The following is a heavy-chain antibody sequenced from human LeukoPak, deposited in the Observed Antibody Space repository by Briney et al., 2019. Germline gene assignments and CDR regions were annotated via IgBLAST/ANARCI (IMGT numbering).Heavy chain of an antibody. V-gene: IGHV4-39*01. J-gene: IGHJ5*02. Sequence: PSETLSLTCTVSGGSISSSSYYWGWIRQPPGKGLEWIGNIFYSGSTYYNPSLKNRVTISVDTSKNRFSLKVNSVTAADTAVYYCVQYCSGGGCYFNWFDPWGQGTLVIVSS. D-gene: IGHD2-15*01. CDR2: IFYSGST. CDR1: GGSISSSSYY. CDR3: VQYCSGGGCYFNWFDP.